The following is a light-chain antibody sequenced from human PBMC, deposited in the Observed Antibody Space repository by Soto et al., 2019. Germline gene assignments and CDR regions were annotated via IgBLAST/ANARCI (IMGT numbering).Light chain of an antibody. J-gene: IGKJ1*01. Sequence: DIQMPQSPSSLSASVGDRVTITCRASQSISSYLNWYQQRPGKAPKLLIYAAFNLQSGVPSRFSGSGSGTDFTLTISSLQPEDFATYYCQQSYSTPPTFGQGTKVDIK. CDR2: AAF. CDR3: QQSYSTPPT. V-gene: IGKV1-39*01. CDR1: QSISSY.